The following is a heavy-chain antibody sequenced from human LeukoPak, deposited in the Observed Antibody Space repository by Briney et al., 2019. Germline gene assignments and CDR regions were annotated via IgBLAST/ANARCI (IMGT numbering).Heavy chain of an antibody. CDR2: IYYSGSP. CDR1: GGSISSYY. Sequence: SETLSLTCTVSGGSISSYYWSWIRQPPGKGLEWIGYIYYSGSPNYNPSLKSRVTISVDTSKNQFSPKLSSVTAADTAVYYCARDIAGMDVWGQGTTVTVSS. J-gene: IGHJ6*02. V-gene: IGHV4-59*01. D-gene: IGHD6-13*01. CDR3: ARDIAGMDV.